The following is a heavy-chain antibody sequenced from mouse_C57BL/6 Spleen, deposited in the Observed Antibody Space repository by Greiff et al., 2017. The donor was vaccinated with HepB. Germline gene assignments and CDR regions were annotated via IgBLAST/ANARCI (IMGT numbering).Heavy chain of an antibody. CDR3: AVYGYDEGFAY. CDR2: ISSGSSTI. J-gene: IGHJ3*01. CDR1: GFTFSDYG. D-gene: IGHD2-2*01. Sequence: EVKVVESGGGLVKPGGSLKLSCAASGFTFSDYGMHWVRQAPEKGLEWVAYISSGSSTIYYADTVKGRFTISRDNAKNTLFLQMTSLRSEDTAMYYCAVYGYDEGFAYWGQGTLVTVSA. V-gene: IGHV5-17*01.